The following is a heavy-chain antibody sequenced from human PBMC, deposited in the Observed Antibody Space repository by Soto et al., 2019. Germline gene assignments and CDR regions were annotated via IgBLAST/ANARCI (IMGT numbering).Heavy chain of an antibody. CDR2: IWYDGSNK. J-gene: IGHJ3*02. Sequence: QVQLVESGGGVVQPGRSLRLSCAASGFTFSSYGMHWVRQAPGKGLEWVAVIWYDGSNKYYADSVKGRFTISRDNSKNTLYLHMNSLRAEDTAVYYSARCIHQQGGDAFDIWGQGTMVTVSS. CDR1: GFTFSSYG. D-gene: IGHD2-2*01. V-gene: IGHV3-33*01. CDR3: ARCIHQQGGDAFDI.